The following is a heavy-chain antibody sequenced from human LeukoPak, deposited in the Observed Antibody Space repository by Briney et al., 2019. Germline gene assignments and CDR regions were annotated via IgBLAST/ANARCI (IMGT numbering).Heavy chain of an antibody. CDR3: ATESPITFGGVIVI. V-gene: IGHV1-24*01. CDR1: GYTLTELS. J-gene: IGHJ4*02. CDR2: FDPEDGET. D-gene: IGHD3-16*02. Sequence: ASVKVSCKVSGYTLTELSMHWVRQAPGQGLEWMGGFDPEDGETIYAQKFQGRVTMTEDTSTDTAYMELSSLRSEDTAVYYCATESPITFGGVIVIWGQGTLVTVSS.